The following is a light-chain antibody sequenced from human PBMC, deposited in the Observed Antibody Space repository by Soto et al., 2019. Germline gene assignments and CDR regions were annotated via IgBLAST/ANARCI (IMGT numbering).Light chain of an antibody. V-gene: IGKV3-20*01. CDR3: QQYDTSVT. CDR1: QSISNNF. CDR2: GAS. Sequence: EVVMTQSPGIVSSSPGERVTLSCRASQSISNNFLAWYQQKPGQAPRLLIYGASSRATGIPDRFSGSGSGTDFTLTISRLESDDFAVYFCQQYDTSVTFGGGTKVDIK. J-gene: IGKJ4*01.